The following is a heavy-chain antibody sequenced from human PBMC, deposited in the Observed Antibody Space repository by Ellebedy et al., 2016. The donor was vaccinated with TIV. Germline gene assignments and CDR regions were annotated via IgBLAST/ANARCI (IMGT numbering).Heavy chain of an antibody. J-gene: IGHJ6*02. CDR1: GFTFSRYD. CDR3: VRGSRTVGGIYYYSGMDV. D-gene: IGHD3-10*01. V-gene: IGHV3-13*05. Sequence: GESLKISCAAPGFTFSRYDMHWVRQPTGTGLEWVSAVATAGHPYYPDSVKVRFTISRENAKNSLYLQMNSLRDGDTAVYYCVRGSRTVGGIYYYSGMDVWGQGTTVTVSS. CDR2: VATAGHP.